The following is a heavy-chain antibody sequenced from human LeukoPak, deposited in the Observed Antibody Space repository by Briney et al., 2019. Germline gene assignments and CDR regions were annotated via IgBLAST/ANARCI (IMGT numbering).Heavy chain of an antibody. CDR1: GYTFISYG. V-gene: IGHV1-18*01. Sequence: ASVKVSCKASGYTFISYGINWVRQAPGQGLEWMGWISGYNGNTNYAQNLQGGVTMTRDTSTSTAYMELRSLRSDDTAVYYCARELGGAGSYFFPYYGMDVWGQGTTVTVSS. CDR2: ISGYNGNT. J-gene: IGHJ6*02. D-gene: IGHD3-10*01. CDR3: ARELGGAGSYFFPYYGMDV.